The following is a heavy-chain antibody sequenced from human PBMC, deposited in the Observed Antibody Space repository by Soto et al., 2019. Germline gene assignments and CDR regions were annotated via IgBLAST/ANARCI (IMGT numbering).Heavy chain of an antibody. CDR1: GFTFSSYG. V-gene: IGHV3-33*01. CDR3: ARDGQGYCSSTSCYRENWFDP. Sequence: GGSLRLSCAASGFTFSSYGMHWVRQAPGKGLEWVAVIWYDGSNKYYADSVKGRFTISRDNSKNTLYLQMNSLRAEDTAVYYCARDGQGYCSSTSCYRENWFDPWGQGTLVTVSS. CDR2: IWYDGSNK. J-gene: IGHJ5*02. D-gene: IGHD2-2*02.